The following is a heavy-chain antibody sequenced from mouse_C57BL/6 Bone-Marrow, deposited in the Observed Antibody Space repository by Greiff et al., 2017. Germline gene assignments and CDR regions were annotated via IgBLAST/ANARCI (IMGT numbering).Heavy chain of an antibody. J-gene: IGHJ2*01. V-gene: IGHV1-42*01. CDR3: ARRNPVTPGDY. D-gene: IGHD2-1*01. Sequence: VQLQQPGPELVKPGASVKISCKASGYSFTGYYMNWVKQSPEKSLEWIGEINPSTGGTTYNQKFKAKATLTVDKSSSTAYMQLKSLTSEDSAVYDCARRNPVTPGDYWGQGTTLTVSS. CDR1: GYSFTGYY. CDR2: INPSTGGT.